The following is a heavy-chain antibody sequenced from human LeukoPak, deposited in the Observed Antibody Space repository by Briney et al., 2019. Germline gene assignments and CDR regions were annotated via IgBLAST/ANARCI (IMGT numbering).Heavy chain of an antibody. V-gene: IGHV4-34*01. Sequence: PSETLSLTCAVYGGSFSGYYWSWIRQPPGKGLEWIGEINHSGSTSYNPSLKSRVTISVDTSKNQFSLKLSSVTAADTAVYYCARGHWYFDLWGRGTLVTVSS. CDR1: GGSFSGYY. CDR2: INHSGST. J-gene: IGHJ2*01. CDR3: ARGHWYFDL.